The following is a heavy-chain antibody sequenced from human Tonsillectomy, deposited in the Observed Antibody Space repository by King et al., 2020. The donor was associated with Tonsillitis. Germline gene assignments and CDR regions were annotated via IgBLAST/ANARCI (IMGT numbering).Heavy chain of an antibody. Sequence: QLVQSGAEVKKPGSSVKVSCKASGGTFNSYAISWVRQAPGQGLEWMGGIIPIFGTVNYAQKFQGRVTITADESTSTAYMDLRRLRSEDTAVDYCARDNSTWDSNTWRHDYYFDLWGRGTLVTVSS. CDR1: GGTFNSYA. J-gene: IGHJ2*01. CDR2: IIPIFGTV. CDR3: ARDNSTWDSNTWRHDYYFDL. D-gene: IGHD6-13*01. V-gene: IGHV1-69*12.